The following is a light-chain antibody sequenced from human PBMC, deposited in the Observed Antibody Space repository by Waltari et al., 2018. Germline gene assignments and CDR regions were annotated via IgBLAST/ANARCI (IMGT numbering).Light chain of an antibody. CDR3: QQRSNWPELT. V-gene: IGKV3-11*01. CDR2: DAA. CDR1: QSVSSY. Sequence: EIVLTQSPATLSLSPGERATLSCRASQSVSSYLAWYQQKPGQAPRLLIYDAANRATAITARFIGSGSGTNFTLTIISLQPEDFAAYYCQQRSNWPELTFGGGTKVEIK. J-gene: IGKJ4*02.